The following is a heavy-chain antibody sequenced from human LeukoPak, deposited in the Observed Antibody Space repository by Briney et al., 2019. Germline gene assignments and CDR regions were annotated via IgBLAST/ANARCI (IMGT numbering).Heavy chain of an antibody. J-gene: IGHJ4*02. CDR1: GYTFTSYY. D-gene: IGHD3-22*01. V-gene: IGHV1-69*02. CDR2: IIPILGIA. CDR3: ARPGELPNYYDSSGFDY. Sequence: ASVKVSCKASGYTFTSYYMHWVRQAPGQGLEWMGRIIPILGIANYAQKFQGRVTITADKSTSTAYMELSSLRSEDTAVYYCARPGELPNYYDSSGFDYWGQGTLVTVSS.